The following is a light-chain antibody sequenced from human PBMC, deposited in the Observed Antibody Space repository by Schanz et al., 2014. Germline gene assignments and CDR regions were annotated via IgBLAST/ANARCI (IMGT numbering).Light chain of an antibody. CDR1: QSVSRY. Sequence: EIVLTQSPATLSLSPGERATLSCRASQSVSRYLAWYQQKPGQAPRLLIYGTSNRATGIPDRFSGSGSGTDFTLIISRLEPEDFAVYYCQQYGSSLYTFGQGTKLEIK. V-gene: IGKV3-20*01. J-gene: IGKJ2*01. CDR2: GTS. CDR3: QQYGSSLYT.